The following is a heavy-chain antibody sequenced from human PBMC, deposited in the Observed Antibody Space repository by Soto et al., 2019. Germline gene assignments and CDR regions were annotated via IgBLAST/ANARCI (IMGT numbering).Heavy chain of an antibody. Sequence: SVKVSCKASGGTFSSYAISWVRQAPGQGLEWMGGIIPIFGTANYAQKFQGRVTITADESTSTAYMELSSLRSEDMAVYYCARDHAYCGGDCFFDYWGQGTLVTVPQ. V-gene: IGHV1-69*13. D-gene: IGHD2-21*02. CDR3: ARDHAYCGGDCFFDY. CDR1: GGTFSSYA. CDR2: IIPIFGTA. J-gene: IGHJ4*02.